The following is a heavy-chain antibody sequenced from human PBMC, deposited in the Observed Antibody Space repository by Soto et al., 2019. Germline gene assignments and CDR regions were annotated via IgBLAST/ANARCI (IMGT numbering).Heavy chain of an antibody. D-gene: IGHD5-12*01. CDR3: ARERSGYGLVGLH. J-gene: IGHJ4*02. CDR2: IWYDGSNK. V-gene: IGHV3-33*01. CDR1: GFTFSSYG. Sequence: GGSLRLSCAASGFTFSSYGMHWVRQAPGKGLEWVAVIWYDGSNKYYADSVKGRFTISRDNSKNTLYLQMNSLRAEDTAVYYCARERSGYGLVGLHWGQGTLVTVSS.